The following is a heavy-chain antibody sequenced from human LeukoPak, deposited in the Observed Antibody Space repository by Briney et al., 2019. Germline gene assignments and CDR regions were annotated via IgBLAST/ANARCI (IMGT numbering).Heavy chain of an antibody. V-gene: IGHV1-46*01. CDR2: INPSGGST. CDR1: GYTFTSYY. D-gene: IGHD2-2*01. J-gene: IGHJ4*02. CDR3: ARALVVVPAAMPFDC. Sequence: ASVKVSCKASGYTFTSYYMHWVRQAPGQGLEWMGIINPSGGSTSYAQKFQGRVTMTRDTSTSTVYMELSSLRSEDTAVYYCARALVVVPAAMPFDCWGQGTLVTVSS.